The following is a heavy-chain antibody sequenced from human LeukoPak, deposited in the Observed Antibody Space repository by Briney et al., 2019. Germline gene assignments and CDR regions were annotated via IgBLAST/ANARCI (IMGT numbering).Heavy chain of an antibody. V-gene: IGHV4-59*11. CDR1: GGSISSHY. D-gene: IGHD3-3*01. Sequence: PSEILSLTCTVSGGSISSHYWSWTRQPSGKGLEWIGYIYYSGSTNYNPSLKSRVTISVDTSKNQFSLKLSSVTAADTAVYYCARGFDFWSGLDYWGQGTLVTVSS. CDR2: IYYSGST. J-gene: IGHJ4*02. CDR3: ARGFDFWSGLDY.